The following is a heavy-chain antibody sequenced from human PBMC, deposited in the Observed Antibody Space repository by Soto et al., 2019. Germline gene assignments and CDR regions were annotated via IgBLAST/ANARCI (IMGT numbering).Heavy chain of an antibody. J-gene: IGHJ4*02. Sequence: GGSLRLSCAASGFTFSSYAMHWVRQAPGKGLEWVAVISYDGSNKYYADSVKGRFTISSDNSKNTLYLQINSLRAEDTAVYYCARGWGSSSSALFYYWGQGTLVTVSS. D-gene: IGHD6-6*01. CDR3: ARGWGSSSSALFYY. CDR2: ISYDGSNK. CDR1: GFTFSSYA. V-gene: IGHV3-30-3*01.